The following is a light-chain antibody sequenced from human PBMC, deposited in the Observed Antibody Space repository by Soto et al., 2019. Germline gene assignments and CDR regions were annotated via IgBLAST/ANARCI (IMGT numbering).Light chain of an antibody. CDR3: QHYDELPF. Sequence: DIQMTQSPPSLSASVGDRVTITCQASQDIRNYLNCYQQKPGKAPKLLIYDASNLETGVPSRFSGSGSVTDFTFTISSLQPEDVATYYCQHYDELPFFGPGTKVYIK. CDR2: DAS. V-gene: IGKV1-33*01. J-gene: IGKJ3*01. CDR1: QDIRNY.